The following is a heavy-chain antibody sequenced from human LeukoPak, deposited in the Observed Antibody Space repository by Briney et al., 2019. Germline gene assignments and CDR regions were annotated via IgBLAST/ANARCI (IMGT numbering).Heavy chain of an antibody. Sequence: PGGSLRLSCAASGFTVSSNYMSWVRQAPGKGLEWVSVIYSGGSTYYADSVEGRFTISRDNSKNTLYLQMNSLRAEDTAVYYCAQDFYGSGSYDYWGQGTLVTVSS. CDR3: AQDFYGSGSYDY. J-gene: IGHJ4*02. CDR2: IYSGGST. CDR1: GFTVSSNY. V-gene: IGHV3-66*01. D-gene: IGHD3-10*01.